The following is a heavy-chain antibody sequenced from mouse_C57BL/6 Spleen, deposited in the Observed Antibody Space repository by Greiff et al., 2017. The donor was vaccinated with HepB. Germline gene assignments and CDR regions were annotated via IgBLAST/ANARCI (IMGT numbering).Heavy chain of an antibody. Sequence: QVQLQQSGAELVRPGASVTLSCKASGYTFTDYEMHWVKQTPVHGLEWIGAIDPETGGTAYNQKFMGKAILTADKSSSTAYMELRSLTSEDSAVYYCTRPWDFDYWGQGTTLTVSS. CDR1: GYTFTDYE. CDR2: IDPETGGT. CDR3: TRPWDFDY. V-gene: IGHV1-15*01. J-gene: IGHJ2*01.